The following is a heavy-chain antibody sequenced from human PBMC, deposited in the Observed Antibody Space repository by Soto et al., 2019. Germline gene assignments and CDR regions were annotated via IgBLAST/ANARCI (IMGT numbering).Heavy chain of an antibody. D-gene: IGHD6-19*01. CDR2: IIPIFGTA. Sequence: GASVKVSCKASGGTFSSYAISWVRQAPGQGLEWMGGIIPIFGTANYAQKFQGRVTITADESTSTAYMELSSLRSEDTAVYYCARGSVGLVHYYGMDVWGQGTTVTVSS. J-gene: IGHJ6*02. V-gene: IGHV1-69*13. CDR1: GGTFSSYA. CDR3: ARGSVGLVHYYGMDV.